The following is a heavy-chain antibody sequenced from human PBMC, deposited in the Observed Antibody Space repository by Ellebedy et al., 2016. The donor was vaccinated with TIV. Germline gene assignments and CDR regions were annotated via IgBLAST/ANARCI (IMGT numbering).Heavy chain of an antibody. CDR3: ARRGVGATYFDS. D-gene: IGHD1-26*01. J-gene: IGHJ4*02. V-gene: IGHV4-39*01. Sequence: MPSETLSLTCTVSGGSISSSSYYWGWIRQSPGKGLDWIGSMYYSGTTLYNPSLKSRVTISVDTSKHQFPLKLTSVTAADTTMYYCARRGVGATYFDSWGQGTLVTVSS. CDR1: GGSISSSSYY. CDR2: MYYSGTT.